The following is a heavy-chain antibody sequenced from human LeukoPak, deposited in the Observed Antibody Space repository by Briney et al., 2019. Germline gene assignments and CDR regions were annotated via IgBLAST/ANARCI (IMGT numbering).Heavy chain of an antibody. D-gene: IGHD2-2*01. V-gene: IGHV4-30-2*01. CDR3: ARTGYCSSTSCRGGGDY. J-gene: IGHJ4*02. CDR2: INHSGST. Sequence: PSQTLSLTCTVSGGSISSGGYYWSWIRQPPGKGLEWIGEINHSGSTNYNPSLKSRVTISVDTSKNQFSLKLSSVTAADTAVYYCARTGYCSSTSCRGGGDYWGQGTLVTVSS. CDR1: GGSISSGGYY.